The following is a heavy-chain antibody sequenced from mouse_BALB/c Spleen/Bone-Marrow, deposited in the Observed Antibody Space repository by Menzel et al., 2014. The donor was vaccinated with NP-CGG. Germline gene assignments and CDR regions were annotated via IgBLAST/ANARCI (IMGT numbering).Heavy chain of an antibody. CDR2: ISTYYGDA. V-gene: IGHV1S137*01. Sequence: QVQLQQPGAELVRPGVSVKISCKGSGYTFTDYTMHWVKQSHAKSLEWIGVISTYYGDASYNQKFKGKATMTVDKSSSTAYMELARLTSGDSAIYYCARVITTGYYGMDYWGQGTSVTVSS. D-gene: IGHD2-4*01. CDR1: GYTFTDYT. CDR3: ARVITTGYYGMDY. J-gene: IGHJ4*01.